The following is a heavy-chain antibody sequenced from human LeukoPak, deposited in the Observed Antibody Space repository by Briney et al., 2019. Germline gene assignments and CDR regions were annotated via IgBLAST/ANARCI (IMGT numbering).Heavy chain of an antibody. CDR2: SGSGGGT. Sequence: GRSLRLACAASASTFSTYAMRCVSQAPRNGLGWVSFSGSGGGTYYADSVKGRFTISRDNSKNTLHLQMNYLRDEDTGLYYCAKGHSSDRPGYLDYWGQGTLVTVSS. V-gene: IGHV3-23*01. CDR3: AKGHSSDRPGYLDY. D-gene: IGHD6-19*01. J-gene: IGHJ4*02. CDR1: ASTFSTYA.